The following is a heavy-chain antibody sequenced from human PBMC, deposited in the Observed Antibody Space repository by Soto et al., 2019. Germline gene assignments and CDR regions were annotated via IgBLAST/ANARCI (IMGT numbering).Heavy chain of an antibody. J-gene: IGHJ6*02. CDR1: GFTFSKYG. CDR2: ISDDGSNK. CDR3: TKRRNVLRFLEWSSGMEV. D-gene: IGHD3-3*01. V-gene: IGHV3-30*18. Sequence: GGSLRLSCAASGFTFSKYGMHWVRQAPGKGLEWVAFISDDGSNKYYADSMKGRFTMSRDNSKSTLYLQMNSLRVEDTAVYYCTKRRNVLRFLEWSSGMEVWGQGTTVTVSS.